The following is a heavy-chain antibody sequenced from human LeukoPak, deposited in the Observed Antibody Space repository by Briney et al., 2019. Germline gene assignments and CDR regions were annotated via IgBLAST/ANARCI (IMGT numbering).Heavy chain of an antibody. CDR3: ARVRPLQQQLAPQFDY. Sequence: GASVKVSCKASGYTFTSYYMHWVRQAPGQGLEWMGIINPSGGSTSYAQKFQGRVTMTRDTSTSTVYMELSSLRSEDTAVYYCARVRPLQQQLAPQFDYWGQGTLVTVSS. V-gene: IGHV1-46*01. J-gene: IGHJ4*02. CDR2: INPSGGST. CDR1: GYTFTSYY. D-gene: IGHD6-13*01.